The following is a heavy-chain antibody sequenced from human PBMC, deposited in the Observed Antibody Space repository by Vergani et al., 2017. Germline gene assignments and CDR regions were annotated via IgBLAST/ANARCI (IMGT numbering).Heavy chain of an antibody. CDR2: ISSNGGST. Sequence: EVQLVESGGGLVQPGGSLRLSCAASGFTFSSYAMHWVRQAPGKGVEYVSAISSNGGSTYYANSVMGRFTISRDNSKNTLYLQMGSLRAEDMAVYYCARDLDYYYYMYVWGKGTTVTVSS. CDR3: ARDLDYYYYMYV. V-gene: IGHV3-64*01. J-gene: IGHJ6*03. D-gene: IGHD1-1*01. CDR1: GFTFSSYA.